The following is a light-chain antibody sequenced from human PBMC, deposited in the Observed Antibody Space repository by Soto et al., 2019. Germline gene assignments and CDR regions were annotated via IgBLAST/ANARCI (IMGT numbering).Light chain of an antibody. Sequence: EIVLTQSPGTLSLSPGERATLSCRASQSVSSSYLDWYQQKPGQAPRLLIYGASSSATGIPDRFSGSGSGTDFTLTISRLEPEDFAVYYWQQYGSSPPYTFGQGTKLEIK. J-gene: IGKJ2*01. CDR1: QSVSSSY. V-gene: IGKV3-20*01. CDR3: QQYGSSPPYT. CDR2: GAS.